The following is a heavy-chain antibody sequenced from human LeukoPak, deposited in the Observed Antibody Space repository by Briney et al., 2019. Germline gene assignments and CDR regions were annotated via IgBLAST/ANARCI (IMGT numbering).Heavy chain of an antibody. CDR3: ARGPKGFYDFNMDV. CDR2: MNPNSGNT. Sequence: ASVKVSCRASGYTFTGYYMHWVRQATGQGLEWMGWMNPNSGNTGYAQKFHGRVTITRNTSISTAYMELSSLRSEDTAVYYCARGPKGFYDFNMDVWGKGTTVTVSS. J-gene: IGHJ6*03. V-gene: IGHV1-8*03. D-gene: IGHD3-3*01. CDR1: GYTFTGYY.